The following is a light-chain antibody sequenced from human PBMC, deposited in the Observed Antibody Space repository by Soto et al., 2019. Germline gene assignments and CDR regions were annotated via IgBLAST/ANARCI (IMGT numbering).Light chain of an antibody. J-gene: IGKJ1*01. V-gene: IGKV3-15*01. CDR3: QQYNNWWT. CDR2: GAS. CDR1: QSVSSS. Sequence: EIVMTQSPATLSVSPGERVTLSCRASQSVSSSLAWYQQKPGQAPRLLIHGASTRAIGIPARFSGSGSETEFALTISSLQSEDFAVYYCQQYNNWWTFGQGTKVEIK.